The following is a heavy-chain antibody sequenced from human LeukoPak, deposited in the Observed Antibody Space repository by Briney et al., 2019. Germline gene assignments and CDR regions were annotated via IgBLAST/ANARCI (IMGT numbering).Heavy chain of an antibody. CDR2: INPNSGGT. D-gene: IGHD2-2*01. J-gene: IGHJ4*02. Sequence: ASVKVSCKASGYTCTGYYMHWVRQAPGQGLEWMGWINPNSGGTNYAQKLQGRVTMTRDTSISTAYMELSRLRSDATAVYYCARGVSLYCSSTSCYFFDYWGQGTLVTVSS. V-gene: IGHV1-2*02. CDR3: ARGVSLYCSSTSCYFFDY. CDR1: GYTCTGYY.